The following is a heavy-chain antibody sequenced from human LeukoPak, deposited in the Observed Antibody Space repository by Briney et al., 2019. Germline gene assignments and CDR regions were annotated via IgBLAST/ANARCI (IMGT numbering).Heavy chain of an antibody. D-gene: IGHD3-10*01. V-gene: IGHV1-18*01. Sequence: ASVKVSCKASGYTFTSYGISWVRQAPGQGLEWMGWISAYNGNTNYAQKLQGRVTMTTDTSTSTAYMELRSLRSDDTAVYYCARDSITMFRGVDQDAFDIWGQGTMVTVSS. CDR1: GYTFTSYG. CDR3: ARDSITMFRGVDQDAFDI. J-gene: IGHJ3*02. CDR2: ISAYNGNT.